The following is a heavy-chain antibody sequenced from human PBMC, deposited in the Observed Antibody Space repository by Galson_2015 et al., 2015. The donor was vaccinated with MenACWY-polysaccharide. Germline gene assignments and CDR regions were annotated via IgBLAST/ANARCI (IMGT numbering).Heavy chain of an antibody. CDR1: GFSFSANG. D-gene: IGHD6-13*01. CDR2: SGSGGGL. J-gene: IGHJ4*02. V-gene: IGHV3-23*01. Sequence: SLRLSCAASGFSFSANGMSWVRQAPGRGLEWVSGSGSGGGLYYADSVKGGFTVSRDNSKNTLYLQMNNLRAEDTAVYYCAKVGLRSSWTMGIDYWGQGTLVTVSS. CDR3: AKVGLRSSWTMGIDY.